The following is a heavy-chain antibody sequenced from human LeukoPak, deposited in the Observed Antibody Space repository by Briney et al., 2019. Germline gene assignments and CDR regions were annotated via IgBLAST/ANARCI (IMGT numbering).Heavy chain of an antibody. D-gene: IGHD3-22*01. CDR2: IYYNGST. V-gene: IGHV4-39*07. J-gene: IGHJ4*02. CDR3: ARDQGGTMIV. Sequence: SSETLSLTCTVSGGSISSSSYYWGWIRQPPGKGLEWIGSIYYNGSTYYNPSLKSRVTISVDTSKNQFSLKLSSVTAADTAVYYCARDQGGTMIVWGQGTLVTVSS. CDR1: GGSISSSSYY.